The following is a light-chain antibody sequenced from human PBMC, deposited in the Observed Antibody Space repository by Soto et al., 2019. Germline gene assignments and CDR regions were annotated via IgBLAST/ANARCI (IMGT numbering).Light chain of an antibody. V-gene: IGKV3D-15*01. Sequence: EIVMTQSPATLSVSPGERATLSCRASQSITRNLAWYQQSPGQAPRLLIYGASTRATGTPDRFSGSGSGTDFTLTISRLEPEDFAVYFCQQYDNLSWTFGQGTKVDIK. CDR3: QQYDNLSWT. CDR1: QSITRN. J-gene: IGKJ1*01. CDR2: GAS.